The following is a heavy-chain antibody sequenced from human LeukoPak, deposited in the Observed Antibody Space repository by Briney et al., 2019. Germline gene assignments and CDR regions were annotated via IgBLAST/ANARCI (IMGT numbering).Heavy chain of an antibody. CDR3: VRDYFCSGGTCDDCFDP. J-gene: IGHJ5*02. D-gene: IGHD2-15*01. CDR2: ISTYDHDT. Sequence: ASVKVSCKASGYTFTNYGISWVRQAPGQGLEWMAWISTYDHDTNYAQKFRGRVTMTTDTSTSTAYMELRSLGSDDTTVYYCVRDYFCSGGTCDDCFDPWGQGTLVTVSS. CDR1: GYTFTNYG. V-gene: IGHV1-18*01.